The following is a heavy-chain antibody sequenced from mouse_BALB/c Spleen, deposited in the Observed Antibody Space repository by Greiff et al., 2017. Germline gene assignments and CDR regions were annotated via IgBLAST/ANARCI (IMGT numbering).Heavy chain of an antibody. V-gene: IGHV1S56*01. J-gene: IGHJ4*01. CDR2: IYPGNVNT. CDR3: ARVGYYGDYYAMDY. D-gene: IGHD2-3*01. CDR1: GYTFTSYY. Sequence: QVQLQQSGPELVKPGASVRISCKASGYTFTSYYIHWVKQRPGQGLEWIGWIYPGNVNTKYNEKFKGKATLTADKSSSTAYMQLSSLTSEDSAVYFCARVGYYGDYYAMDYWGQGTSVTVSS.